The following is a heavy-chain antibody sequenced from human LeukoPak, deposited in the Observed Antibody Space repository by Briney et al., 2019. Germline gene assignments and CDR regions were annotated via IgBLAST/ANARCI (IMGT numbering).Heavy chain of an antibody. D-gene: IGHD2-2*02. CDR1: GGTFSSYA. Sequence: SVKVSCKASGGTFSSYAISWVRQAPGQGLEWMGRIIPILGIANYAQKFQGRVTITADKSASTAYMELSSLRSEDTAVYYCARAYCSSTSCYSFDYWSQGTLVTVSS. J-gene: IGHJ4*02. V-gene: IGHV1-69*04. CDR3: ARAYCSSTSCYSFDY. CDR2: IIPILGIA.